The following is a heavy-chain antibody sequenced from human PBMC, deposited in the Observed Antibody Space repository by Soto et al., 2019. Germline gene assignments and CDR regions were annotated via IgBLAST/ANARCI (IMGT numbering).Heavy chain of an antibody. J-gene: IGHJ6*02. D-gene: IGHD1-26*01. CDR3: AKKPPSSIQGWAFGMDV. CDR1: GFSVTTNY. Sequence: EVQLVEIGGGLIQPGGSLRLSCLASGFSVTTNYIIWVRQPPGKGLEWVSTTFTGGSTHYADSVKGRFSISRDNSKNTVYLQMNNLRVEDTAVYYCAKKPPSSIQGWAFGMDVWGQGTTVSVSS. CDR2: TFTGGST. V-gene: IGHV3-53*02.